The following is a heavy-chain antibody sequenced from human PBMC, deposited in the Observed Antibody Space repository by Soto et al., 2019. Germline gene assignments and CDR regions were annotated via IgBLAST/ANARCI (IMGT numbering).Heavy chain of an antibody. CDR3: ACGYDDDYYYGMDV. CDR2: IYYSGST. CDR1: GGSISSSSYY. D-gene: IGHD5-12*01. J-gene: IGHJ6*02. Sequence: QLQLQESGPGLVKPSETLSLTCTVSGGSISSSSYYWGWIRQPPGKGLEWIGSIYYSGSTYYNPSLKSRVTISVDTSKNQFSLKLSSVTAADTAVYYCACGYDDDYYYGMDVWGQGTTVTVSS. V-gene: IGHV4-39*01.